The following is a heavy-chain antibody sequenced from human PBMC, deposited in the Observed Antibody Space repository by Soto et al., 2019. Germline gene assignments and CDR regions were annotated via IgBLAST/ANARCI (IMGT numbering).Heavy chain of an antibody. CDR2: ISGSGGST. Sequence: WVPNRVPSGAAEGTSVSYAVSWISKAPGKGLEWVSAISGSGGSTYYADSVKGRFTISRDNSKNTLYLQMNSLRAEDTAVYYCAKVGDSYGPPAHWGQGTLVTVSS. CDR3: AKVGDSYGPPAH. D-gene: IGHD5-18*01. V-gene: IGHV3-23*01. CDR1: EGTSVSYA. J-gene: IGHJ4*02.